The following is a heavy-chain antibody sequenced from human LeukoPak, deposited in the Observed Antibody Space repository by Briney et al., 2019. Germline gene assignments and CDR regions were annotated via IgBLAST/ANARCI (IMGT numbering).Heavy chain of an antibody. CDR3: ARGGGSGYYYEERYFDY. J-gene: IGHJ4*02. D-gene: IGHD3-22*01. CDR2: IYYSGTT. CDR1: GGSIRSTTYY. Sequence: PSETLSLTCTVSGGSIRSTTYYWGWIRQPPGKGLEWIGSIYYSGTTYYNPSLKSRVTISVDTSKNQFSLKLSSVTAADTAVYYCARGGGSGYYYEERYFDYWGQGTLVTVSS. V-gene: IGHV4-39*07.